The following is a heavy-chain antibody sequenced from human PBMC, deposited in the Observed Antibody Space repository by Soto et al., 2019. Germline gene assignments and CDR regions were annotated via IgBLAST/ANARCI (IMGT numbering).Heavy chain of an antibody. CDR1: EFTFNSDR. Sequence: GGSLRLSCTASEFTFNSDRMHWVRQAPGEGLEWVAVISYDGSYKFYANSVKGRFTISRGNSKSTLYLQMNRLTAADTASYYCARDGLTALGRLPPWDVDVSCQTSTLTVSS. V-gene: IGHV3-30-3*01. J-gene: IGHJ6*02. CDR3: ARDGLTALGRLPPWDVDV. CDR2: ISYDGSYK. D-gene: IGHD3-10*01.